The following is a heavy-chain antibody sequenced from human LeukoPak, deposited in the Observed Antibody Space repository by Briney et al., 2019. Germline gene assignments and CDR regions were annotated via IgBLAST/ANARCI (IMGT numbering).Heavy chain of an antibody. CDR1: GFTFSSYS. CDR2: ITSSSDYI. CDR3: AREFKSGYGMWA. Sequence: GGSLRRSCTASGFTFSSYSMNWVRQAPGKGLEWVSSITSSSDYIYYADSVKGRFTISRDNAENSLHLQMDSLRAEDTAVYYCAREFKSGYGMWAWGQGTLVTVSS. V-gene: IGHV3-21*01. D-gene: IGHD5-18*01. J-gene: IGHJ5*02.